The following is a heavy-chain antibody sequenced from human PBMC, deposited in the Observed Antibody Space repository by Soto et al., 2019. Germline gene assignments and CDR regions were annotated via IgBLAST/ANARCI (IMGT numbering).Heavy chain of an antibody. V-gene: IGHV3-66*01. CDR2: IYSGGST. Sequence: EVQLVESGGGLVQPGGSLRLSCAASGLTVSSNYMSWVRQAPGKGLEWVSIIYSGGSTYYADSVKGRFIISRDNSKNTLYLQMNSLRAEDTAVYYCARVSSSWEYYYYGMDVWGQGTSVTVSS. J-gene: IGHJ6*02. CDR1: GLTVSSNY. D-gene: IGHD6-13*01. CDR3: ARVSSSWEYYYYGMDV.